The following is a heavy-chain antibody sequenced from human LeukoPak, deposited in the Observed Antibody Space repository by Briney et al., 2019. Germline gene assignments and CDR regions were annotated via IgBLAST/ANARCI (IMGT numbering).Heavy chain of an antibody. CDR1: GGSISSSHHY. CDR3: ARVIRTTGYYSNPKSGSFDF. J-gene: IGHJ4*02. V-gene: IGHV4-39*01. CDR2: IYSSGST. Sequence: SETLSLTCAVSGGSISSSHHYWGWIRQPPGKGLEWIGSIYSSGSTYYNPSLRTRVTISVDTSKNQFSLKLSSVTAADTAVYYCARVIRTTGYYSNPKSGSFDFWGQGTLVTVSS. D-gene: IGHD3-9*01.